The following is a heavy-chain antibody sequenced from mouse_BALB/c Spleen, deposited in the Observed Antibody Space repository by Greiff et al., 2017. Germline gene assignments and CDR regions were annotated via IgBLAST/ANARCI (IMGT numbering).Heavy chain of an antibody. D-gene: IGHD1-3*01. Sequence: EVKLMESGGGLVKLGGSLKLSCAASGFTFSSYYMSWVRQTPEKRLELVAAINSNGGSTYYPDTVTGRFTISRDNAKNTLYLQMSSLKSEDTALYYCAREGSYYFDYWGQGTTLTVSS. CDR1: GFTFSSYY. CDR3: AREGSYYFDY. J-gene: IGHJ2*01. V-gene: IGHV5-6-2*01. CDR2: INSNGGST.